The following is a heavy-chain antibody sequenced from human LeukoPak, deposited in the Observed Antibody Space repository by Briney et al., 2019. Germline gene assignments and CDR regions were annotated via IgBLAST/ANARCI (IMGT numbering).Heavy chain of an antibody. Sequence: GGSLRLSCAASGFTFSSYAMSWVRQAPGKGLEWVSAISGSGGSTYYADSVKGRFTISRDNAKNTLYLQMNSLRAEDTAVYYCARDLGDYVWGSYRQPDYWGQGTLVTVSS. D-gene: IGHD3-16*02. J-gene: IGHJ4*02. V-gene: IGHV3-23*01. CDR3: ARDLGDYVWGSYRQPDY. CDR1: GFTFSSYA. CDR2: ISGSGGST.